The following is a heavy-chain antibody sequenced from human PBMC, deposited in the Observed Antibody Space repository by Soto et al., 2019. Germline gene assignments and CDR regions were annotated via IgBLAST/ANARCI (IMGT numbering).Heavy chain of an antibody. CDR2: ISSSAYT. D-gene: IGHD3-22*01. Sequence: GGSLRLSCAASGFPFSDYYMSWIRQAPGEGLEWISYISSSAYTVYADSVKGRFTISRDNAKNSLFLQMTSLRVEDTAVYYCARNFDSGGYYSDYWGQGTLVTVSS. V-gene: IGHV3-11*06. CDR3: ARNFDSGGYYSDY. CDR1: GFPFSDYY. J-gene: IGHJ4*02.